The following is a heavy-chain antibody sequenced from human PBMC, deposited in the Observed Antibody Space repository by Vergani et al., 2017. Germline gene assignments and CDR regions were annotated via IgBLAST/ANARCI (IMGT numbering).Heavy chain of an antibody. CDR1: GFTFSNSA. CDR2: ISWNSGSI. D-gene: IGHD1-20*01. V-gene: IGHV3-23*01. CDR3: ARAYGRYDWFDY. Sequence: EVHLLESGGGLVQSGGSLRLSCAASGFTFSNSAVSWVRQAPGRGLAWVSGISWNSGSIGYADSVKGRFTISRDNSKNTLYLQMNSLRVEDTAVYYCARAYGRYDWFDYWGQRTLVTVSS. J-gene: IGHJ4*01.